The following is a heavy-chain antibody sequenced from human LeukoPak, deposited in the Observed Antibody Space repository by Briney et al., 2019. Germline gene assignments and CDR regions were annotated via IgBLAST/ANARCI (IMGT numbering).Heavy chain of an antibody. D-gene: IGHD4-23*01. CDR1: GGSISSGGYY. CDR2: IYYSGST. Sequence: PSETLSLTCTVSGGSISSGGYYRSWIRQHPGKGLEWIGYIYYSGSTYYNPSLKSRVTISVDTSKNQFSLKLSSVTAADTAVYYCARVNSRARDRSLDYWGQGTLVTVSS. J-gene: IGHJ4*02. V-gene: IGHV4-31*03. CDR3: ARVNSRARDRSLDY.